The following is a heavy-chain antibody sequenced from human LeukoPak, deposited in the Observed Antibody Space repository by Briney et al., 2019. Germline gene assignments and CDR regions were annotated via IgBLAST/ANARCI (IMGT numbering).Heavy chain of an antibody. CDR3: AREGSRWVDFEF. J-gene: IGHJ4*02. CDR2: MYYSGST. CDR1: GASVSSYY. D-gene: IGHD1-26*01. V-gene: IGHV4-59*02. Sequence: PSETLSLTCTVSGASVSSYYWSWIRQPPGKRLEWIGFMYYSGSTNYNSSLKSRVTISLDTSKSQFSLKMTSVTAADTAVYYCAREGSRWVDFEFWGQGTLVTVSS.